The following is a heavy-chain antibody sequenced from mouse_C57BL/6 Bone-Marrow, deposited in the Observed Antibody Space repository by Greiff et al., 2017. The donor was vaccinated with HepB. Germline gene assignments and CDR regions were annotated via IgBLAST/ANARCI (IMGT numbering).Heavy chain of an antibody. CDR3: ARKGGSSHFDY. CDR2: IDPNSGGT. Sequence: QVQLKQSGAELVKPGASVKLSCKASGYTFTSYWMHWVKQRPGRGLEWIGRIDPNSGGTKYNEKFKSKATLTVDKPSSTAYMQLSSLTSEDSAVYYCARKGGSSHFDYWGQGTTLTVSS. D-gene: IGHD1-1*01. J-gene: IGHJ2*01. CDR1: GYTFTSYW. V-gene: IGHV1-72*01.